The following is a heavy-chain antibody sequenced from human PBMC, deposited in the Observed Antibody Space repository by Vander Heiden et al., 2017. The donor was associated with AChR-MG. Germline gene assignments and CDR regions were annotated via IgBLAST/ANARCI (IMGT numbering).Heavy chain of an antibody. CDR1: GGTFSRYS. J-gene: IGHJ3*02. CDR3: ARDKEDYYDSNQDAFDI. V-gene: IGHV1-69*01. CDR2: FIPNVGTA. Sequence: QMQLVQSGAEVKKPGCSVKVSCKTSGGTFSRYSISWVRQAPGKGLEWMGGFIPNVGTANYAQKFQGRVTMTADESTSTAYMELSSLRSEDTAVYYCARDKEDYYDSNQDAFDIWGQGTMVTVSS. D-gene: IGHD3-22*01.